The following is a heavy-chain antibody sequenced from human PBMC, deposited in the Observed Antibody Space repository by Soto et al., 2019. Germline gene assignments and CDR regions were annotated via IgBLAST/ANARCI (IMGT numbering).Heavy chain of an antibody. CDR1: GGTFSSYA. J-gene: IGHJ4*02. CDR3: ARGSIGCSGGSCYQGAY. V-gene: IGHV1-69*12. Sequence: QVQLVQSGAEVKKPGSSVTVSCKASGGTFSSYAISWVRQAPGQGLEWMGGIIPIFGTANYAQKFQGRVTITADESTSTAYMELSSLRSEDTAVYYCARGSIGCSGGSCYQGAYWGQGTLVTVSS. D-gene: IGHD2-15*01. CDR2: IIPIFGTA.